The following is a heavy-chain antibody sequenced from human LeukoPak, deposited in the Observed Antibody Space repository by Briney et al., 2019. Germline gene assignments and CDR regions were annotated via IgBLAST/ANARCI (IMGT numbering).Heavy chain of an antibody. Sequence: GGSLRLSCAASGFTFSSYEMNWVRQTPGKGLEWVSYISSSGSTIYYADSVKGRFTISRDNAKNSLYLQMNSLRAEDTAVYYCARSLPAYSGSLYWGQGTLVTVSS. CDR1: GFTFSSYE. CDR2: ISSSGSTI. J-gene: IGHJ4*02. V-gene: IGHV3-48*03. D-gene: IGHD1-26*01. CDR3: ARSLPAYSGSLY.